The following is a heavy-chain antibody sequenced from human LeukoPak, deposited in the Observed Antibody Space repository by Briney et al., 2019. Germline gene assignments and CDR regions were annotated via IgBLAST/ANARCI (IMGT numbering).Heavy chain of an antibody. CDR2: ISGSGGST. CDR1: GFTFSSYA. V-gene: IGHV3-23*01. J-gene: IGHJ4*02. Sequence: GGSLRLSCAASGFTFSSYAMSWVRQAPGKGLEWVSAISGSGGSTYYADSVKGRFTISRDNSKNTLYLQMNSLRAEDTAVYYCAKFLSRRFGEPTDYWGQGTLVTVSS. CDR3: AKFLSRRFGEPTDY. D-gene: IGHD3-10*01.